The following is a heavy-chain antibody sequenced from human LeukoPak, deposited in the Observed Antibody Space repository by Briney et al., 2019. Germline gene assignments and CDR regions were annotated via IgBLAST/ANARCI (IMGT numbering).Heavy chain of an antibody. D-gene: IGHD2-21*02. J-gene: IGHJ3*02. CDR3: AGAYCGGDCYSGRAFDI. Sequence: PSETLSLTCAVSGGSISSSYWWSWVRQPPGKGLEWIGEVYHSVSTNYYPSLKSRVTISIEKSKNQFSLKLSSVTAADTAVYYCAGAYCGGDCYSGRAFDIWGQGTMVTVSP. V-gene: IGHV4-4*02. CDR1: GGSISSSYW. CDR2: VYHSVST.